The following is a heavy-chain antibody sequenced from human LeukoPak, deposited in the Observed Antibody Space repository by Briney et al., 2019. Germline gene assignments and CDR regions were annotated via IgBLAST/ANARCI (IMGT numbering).Heavy chain of an antibody. CDR2: INPNRGGT. D-gene: IGHD2-2*01. J-gene: IGHJ4*02. CDR3: ARDGWGYCSSTSCYGAIYFDY. Sequence: ASVKVSCKASGYTFTGYYMHWVRQAPGQGLEWMGWINPNRGGTNYAQKFQGWVTMTRDTSISTAYVELRRLRSDDTAVYYCARDGWGYCSSTSCYGAIYFDYWGQGTLVTVSS. V-gene: IGHV1-2*04. CDR1: GYTFTGYY.